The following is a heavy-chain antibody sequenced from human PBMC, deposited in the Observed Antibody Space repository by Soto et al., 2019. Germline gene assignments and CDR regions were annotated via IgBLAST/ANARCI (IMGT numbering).Heavy chain of an antibody. Sequence: GGSLRLSCAASGFTFSSYAMSWVRQAPGKGLEWVSAISGSGVSTYYADSVKGRFTISRDNSKNTLYLQMNSLRAEDTAVYSCAKDRGIQLSGPTHFDNWGQGTLVTVSS. CDR2: ISGSGVST. V-gene: IGHV3-23*01. J-gene: IGHJ4*02. CDR1: GFTFSSYA. CDR3: AKDRGIQLSGPTHFDN. D-gene: IGHD5-18*01.